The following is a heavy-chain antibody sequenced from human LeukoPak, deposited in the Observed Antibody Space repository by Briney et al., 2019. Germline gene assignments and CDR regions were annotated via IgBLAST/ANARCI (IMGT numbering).Heavy chain of an antibody. CDR3: ARDRPYSDY. D-gene: IGHD2-15*01. CDR2: INPNTGGT. J-gene: IGHJ4*02. V-gene: IGHV1-2*02. Sequence: ASVKVSCKASGYTFTCYYIHWVRQAPGQGLQWLGWINPNTGGTKYAQNFQDRVTMTRYTSISTAYMEVSSLRYDDTAVYYCARDRPYSDYWGQGTLVTVSS. CDR1: GYTFTCYY.